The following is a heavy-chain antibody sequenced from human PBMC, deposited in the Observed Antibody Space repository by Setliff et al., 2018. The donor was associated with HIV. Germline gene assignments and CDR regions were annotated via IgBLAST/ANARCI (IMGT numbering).Heavy chain of an antibody. J-gene: IGHJ4*02. CDR3: ARSPGMFDY. CDR2: ISSGGGGT. V-gene: IGHV3-23*01. CDR1: GLTFSNYA. D-gene: IGHD1-1*01. Sequence: PGGSLRLSCVGSGLTFSNYAMSWVRQAPGKGLEWVSSISSGGGGTYHADSVKGRFTISRDNSKNTVYLQMTSLRAEDTAVYYCARSPGMFDYWGQGTPVTVSS.